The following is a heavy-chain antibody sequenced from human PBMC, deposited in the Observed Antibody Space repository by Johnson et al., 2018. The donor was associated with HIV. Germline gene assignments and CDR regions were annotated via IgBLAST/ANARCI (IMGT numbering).Heavy chain of an antibody. CDR3: AKGGLWFGEYHAFDI. CDR1: GFTFRSYA. Sequence: QMLLVESGGGVVQPGRSLRLSCAASGFTFRSYAMHWVRQAPGKWRAWVAVISYDGSNKSSADYVTGRFPISRDNSKNTLYLQMNSLSAEDTAVYYCAKGGLWFGEYHAFDIWGQGTMVTVSS. V-gene: IGHV3-30*04. CDR2: ISYDGSNK. D-gene: IGHD3-10*01. J-gene: IGHJ3*02.